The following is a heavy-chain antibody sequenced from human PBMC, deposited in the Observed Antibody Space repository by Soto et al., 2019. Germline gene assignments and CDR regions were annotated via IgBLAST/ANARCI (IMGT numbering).Heavy chain of an antibody. D-gene: IGHD3-9*01. CDR2: MNPNSGNT. J-gene: IGHJ4*02. CDR3: ARGDRDNTYYDILTGKIDY. Sequence: GASVKVSCKASGYTFTSYDINWVRQATGQGLEWMGWMNPNSGNTGYAQKFQGRVTMTRNTSISTAYMELSSLRSEDTAVYYCARGDRDNTYYDILTGKIDYWGQGTLVTVSS. V-gene: IGHV1-8*01. CDR1: GYTFTSYD.